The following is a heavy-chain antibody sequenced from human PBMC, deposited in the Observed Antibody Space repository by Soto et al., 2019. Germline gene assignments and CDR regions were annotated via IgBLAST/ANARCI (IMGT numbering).Heavy chain of an antibody. J-gene: IGHJ4*02. D-gene: IGHD5-18*01. CDR3: VSDRGYGHASVTYS. CDR2: ISYDGSLQ. Sequence: QAQLVESGGGVVQPGRSLRLSCAASGFAFSSYGMHWVRQAPGTGLEWVAVISYDGSLQHYADSVKGRFTISRDNAKNMVLLQMSSLIAEDTAVYYCVSDRGYGHASVTYSWGQGTLVSVSS. V-gene: IGHV3-30*03. CDR1: GFAFSSYG.